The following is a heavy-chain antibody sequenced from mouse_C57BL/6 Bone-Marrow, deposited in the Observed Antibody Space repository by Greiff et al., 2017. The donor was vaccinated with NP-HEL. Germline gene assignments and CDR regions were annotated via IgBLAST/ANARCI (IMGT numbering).Heavy chain of an antibody. J-gene: IGHJ3*01. Sequence: QVQLQQPGAELARPGASVKLSCKASGYTFTSYGISWVKQRTGQGLEWIGEIYPRSGNTYYNEKFKGKATLTADKSSSTAYMELRSLTSEDSAVYFCASHYYGSSSWFAYWGQGTLVTVSA. D-gene: IGHD1-1*01. V-gene: IGHV1-81*01. CDR1: GYTFTSYG. CDR2: IYPRSGNT. CDR3: ASHYYGSSSWFAY.